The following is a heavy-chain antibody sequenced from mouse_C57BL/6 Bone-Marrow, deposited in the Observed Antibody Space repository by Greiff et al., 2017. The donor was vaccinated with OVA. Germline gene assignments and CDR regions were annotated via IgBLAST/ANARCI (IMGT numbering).Heavy chain of an antibody. D-gene: IGHD1-1*01. J-gene: IGHJ2*01. CDR3: TLPLHLLLLDY. Sequence: EVQLVESGAELVRPGASVKLSCTASGFNIKDDYMHWVKQRPEQGLEWIGWIDPENGDTEYASKFQGKATITADTSSNTAYLQLSSLTSEDTAVYYCTLPLHLLLLDYWGQGTTLTVSS. CDR1: GFNIKDDY. V-gene: IGHV14-4*01. CDR2: IDPENGDT.